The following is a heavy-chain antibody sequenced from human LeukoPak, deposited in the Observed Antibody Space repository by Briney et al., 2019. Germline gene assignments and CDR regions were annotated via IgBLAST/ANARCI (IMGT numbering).Heavy chain of an antibody. Sequence: ASVKVSCKASGYTFTGYHMHWVRQAPGQGLEWMGWINPNSGGTKYAQKFQGRVTMTRDTSISTAYMEVSRLTSDDTAVYYCARRVVLTAYDYWGQGTLVTVSS. D-gene: IGHD3-9*01. CDR2: INPNSGGT. CDR1: GYTFTGYH. J-gene: IGHJ4*02. CDR3: ARRVVLTAYDY. V-gene: IGHV1-2*02.